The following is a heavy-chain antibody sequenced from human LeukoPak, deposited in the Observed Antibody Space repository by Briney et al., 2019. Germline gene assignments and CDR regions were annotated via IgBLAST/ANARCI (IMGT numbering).Heavy chain of an antibody. CDR1: GYTFTSYG. J-gene: IGHJ4*02. D-gene: IGHD3-22*01. CDR3: ARDTGRDDSSGYYDY. CDR2: INAYNGKT. V-gene: IGHV1-18*01. Sequence: ASVKASCKASGYTFTSYGISWVRQAPGQGLEWMGWINAYNGKTNYAQKLQGRVTMTSDTSTSTAYMELRSLRSDDTAVYYCARDTGRDDSSGYYDYWGQGTLVTVSS.